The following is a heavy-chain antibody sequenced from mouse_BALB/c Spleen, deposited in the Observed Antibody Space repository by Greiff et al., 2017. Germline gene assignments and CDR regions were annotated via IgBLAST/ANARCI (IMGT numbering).Heavy chain of an antibody. CDR3: ARDGSSYLDY. D-gene: IGHD1-1*01. Sequence: VKLVESGGGLVKPGGSLKLSCAASGFTFSDYYMYWVRQTPEKRLEWVATISDGGSYTYYPDSVKGRFTISRDNAKNNLYLQMSSLKSEDTAMYYCARDGSSYLDYWGQGTTLTVSS. J-gene: IGHJ2*01. CDR2: ISDGGSYT. CDR1: GFTFSDYY. V-gene: IGHV5-4*02.